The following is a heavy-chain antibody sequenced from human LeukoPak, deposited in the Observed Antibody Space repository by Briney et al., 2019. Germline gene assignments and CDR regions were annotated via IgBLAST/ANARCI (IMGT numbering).Heavy chain of an antibody. D-gene: IGHD3-9*01. Sequence: ASVKVSCKASGYTFTSYGISWVRQAPGQGLEWMGWISAYNGNTNCAQKLQGRVTMTTDTSTSTAYMELRSLRSDDTAVYYCARGGRYYDILTGFSTRYYFDYWGQGTLVTVSS. V-gene: IGHV1-18*01. CDR3: ARGGRYYDILTGFSTRYYFDY. CDR1: GYTFTSYG. J-gene: IGHJ4*02. CDR2: ISAYNGNT.